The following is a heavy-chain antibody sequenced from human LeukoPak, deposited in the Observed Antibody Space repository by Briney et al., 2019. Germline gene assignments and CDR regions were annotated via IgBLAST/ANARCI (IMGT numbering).Heavy chain of an antibody. V-gene: IGHV3-66*01. CDR1: GFTVSSNY. Sequence: GGSLRLSCAASGFTVSSNYMSWVRQAPGKGLEWVSLIYSGGRIFYADSVKGRFIISTDNSKNTLYLQMNSLRAEDTAVYYCARDARSWFDPWGQGTLVTVSS. J-gene: IGHJ5*02. CDR3: ARDARSWFDP. CDR2: IYSGGRI.